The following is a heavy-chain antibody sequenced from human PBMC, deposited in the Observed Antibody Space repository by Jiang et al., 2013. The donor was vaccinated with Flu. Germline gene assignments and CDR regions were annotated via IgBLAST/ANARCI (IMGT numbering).Heavy chain of an antibody. V-gene: IGHV4-59*01. J-gene: IGHJ4*02. CDR1: GGSISSYY. CDR2: VYYSGST. Sequence: GPGLVKPSETLSLTCTVSGGSISSYYWSWIRQPPGKGLEWIGYVYYSGSTKYNPSLKSRVTMSVDTSKNQFSLKLSSVTTADTAVYYCARAPGYYDNYYFDYWGQGALVTVSS. CDR3: ARAPGYYDNYYFDY. D-gene: IGHD3-22*01.